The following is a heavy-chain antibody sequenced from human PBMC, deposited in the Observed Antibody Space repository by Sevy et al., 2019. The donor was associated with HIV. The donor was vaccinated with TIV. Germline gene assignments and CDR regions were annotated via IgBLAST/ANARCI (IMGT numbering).Heavy chain of an antibody. Sequence: GGSLRLSCAASGFSVNSNYMTWVRQAPGKGLDWVSIIYSDGSTKYAAALKGRFTISRDNSKNTMYLQMNSLRVEDTAVYYCARGGTIFGLVRHYFDYWGQGTLVTVSS. CDR3: ARGGTIFGLVRHYFDY. CDR2: IYSDGST. J-gene: IGHJ4*02. V-gene: IGHV3-66*01. CDR1: GFSVNSNY. D-gene: IGHD3-3*01.